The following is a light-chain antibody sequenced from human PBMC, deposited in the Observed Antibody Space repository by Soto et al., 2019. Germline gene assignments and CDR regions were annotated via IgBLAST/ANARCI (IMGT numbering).Light chain of an antibody. CDR2: GAS. Sequence: EIRMTQSPATLSVSLGERVTLSCRASQSININLAWYQQKPGQAPRLLIYGASTRATGIPARFSGSGSGTEFTLTVSSLQSEDFAVYYCQQYIKWPITFGQGTRLEIK. CDR3: QQYIKWPIT. J-gene: IGKJ5*01. V-gene: IGKV3-15*01. CDR1: QSININ.